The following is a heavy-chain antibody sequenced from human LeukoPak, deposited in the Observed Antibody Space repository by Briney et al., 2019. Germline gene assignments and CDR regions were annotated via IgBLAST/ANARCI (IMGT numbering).Heavy chain of an antibody. CDR1: GLNFSHYW. Sequence: QSGGSLRLSCAPSGLNFSHYWMSWVRQARGKGVEWVANTKQDGRDKYYVDSVKGRFTISRDNAKNSLYLQMSSLRAEETAVYLEAAGAWYFDLWGRGTQVTVSS. D-gene: IGHD6-13*01. J-gene: IGHJ2*01. V-gene: IGHV3-7*01. CDR2: TKQDGRDK. CDR3: AAGAWYFDL.